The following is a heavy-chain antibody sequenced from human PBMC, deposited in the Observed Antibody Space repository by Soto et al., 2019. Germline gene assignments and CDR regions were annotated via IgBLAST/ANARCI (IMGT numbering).Heavy chain of an antibody. CDR3: AKGSRSDSSGYSGFFAY. CDR1: GLTFHDYA. D-gene: IGHD3-22*01. J-gene: IGHJ4*02. Sequence: DVQLVESGGGLVQPGRSLRHSCTASGLTFHDYAIPWVRQVPGKGLEWVSGTSWASGNIGYADSVQGRFTISRDNAKNSLYLQMNSLRPEDTAFYYCAKGSRSDSSGYSGFFAYWGQGTLVTVSS. CDR2: TSWASGNI. V-gene: IGHV3-9*01.